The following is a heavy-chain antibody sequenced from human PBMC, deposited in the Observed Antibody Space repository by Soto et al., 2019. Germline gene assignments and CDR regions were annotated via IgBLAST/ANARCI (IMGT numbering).Heavy chain of an antibody. V-gene: IGHV1-3*01. CDR2: INAGNGNT. J-gene: IGHJ6*01. CDR1: GYTFTSYA. CDR3: ARKGDYCDGMYV. Sequence: GASVKVSCKASGYTFTSYAMHWVRQAPGQRLEWMGWINAGNGNTKYSQKFQGRVTITRDTSASTAYMELSSLRSEDTAVYYCARKGDYCDGMYVWARRNTVTVS.